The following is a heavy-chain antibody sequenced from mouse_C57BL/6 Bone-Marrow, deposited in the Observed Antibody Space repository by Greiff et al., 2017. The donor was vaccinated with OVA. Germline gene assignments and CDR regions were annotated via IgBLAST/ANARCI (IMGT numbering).Heavy chain of an antibody. CDR2: IDPSDSYT. CDR1: GYTFTSYW. D-gene: IGHD1-1*01. V-gene: IGHV1-59*01. J-gene: IGHJ1*03. CDR3: ARGRYYGSRYFEV. Sequence: QVQLQQPGAELVRPGTSVKLSCKASGYTFTSYWMHWVKQRPGQGLEWIGVIDPSDSYTNYNQKFKGKATLTVDTSSSTAYMQLSSLTSEDSAVYYCARGRYYGSRYFEVWGTGTTVTGSS.